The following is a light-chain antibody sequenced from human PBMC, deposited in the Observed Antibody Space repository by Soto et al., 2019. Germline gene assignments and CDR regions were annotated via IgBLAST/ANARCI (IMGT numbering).Light chain of an antibody. CDR3: HQYNSYAHT. CDR1: QIICSW. Sequence: DIQMTQSPSTLSASVGDRVTITCRASQIICSWLAWYQQKPGNAPNLLIYDASTVESGFPSRFSGSGSGTEFTLTISSLQPDDFATYYCHQYNSYAHTFGEGTKVEIK. CDR2: DAS. J-gene: IGKJ1*01. V-gene: IGKV1-5*01.